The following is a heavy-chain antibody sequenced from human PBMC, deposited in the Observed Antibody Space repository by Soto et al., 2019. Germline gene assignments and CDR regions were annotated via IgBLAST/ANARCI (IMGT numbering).Heavy chain of an antibody. CDR3: GRKVGGAGTRPWGRSETLPYFGLGV. V-gene: IGHV4-61*01. CDR1: GGSVSSGSYY. Sequence: QVQLQESGPGLVKPSETLSLTCTVSGGSVSSGSYYWSWIRQPPGKGLEWIGYIYYSGSTNHNPHPSPQGWGPNPVSTAKDPVPLEVGSVAGGGPAGEFWGRKVGGAGTRPWGRSETLPYFGLGVLGQGTTVTVSS. CDR2: IYYSGST. D-gene: IGHD3-10*01. J-gene: IGHJ6*02.